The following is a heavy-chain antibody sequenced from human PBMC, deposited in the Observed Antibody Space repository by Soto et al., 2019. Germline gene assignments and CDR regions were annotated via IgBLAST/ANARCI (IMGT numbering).Heavy chain of an antibody. CDR2: IYYSGST. J-gene: IGHJ5*02. CDR3: ARHGGIVVVPAAIGFDP. Sequence: QLQLQESGPGLVKPSETLSLTCTVSGGSISSSSYYWGWIRQPPGKGLEWIGSIYYSGSTYYNPSLKSRVTISVDTSKNQFSLKLSSVTAADTAVYYCARHGGIVVVPAAIGFDPWGQGTLVTVSS. CDR1: GGSISSSSYY. D-gene: IGHD2-2*02. V-gene: IGHV4-39*01.